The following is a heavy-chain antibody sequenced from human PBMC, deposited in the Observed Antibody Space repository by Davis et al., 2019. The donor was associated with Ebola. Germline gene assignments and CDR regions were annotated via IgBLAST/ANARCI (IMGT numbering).Heavy chain of an antibody. CDR3: ASRISSSWAYFDN. CDR2: IGHSGSTI. V-gene: IGHV3-11*04. J-gene: IGHJ4*02. CDR1: GFTVSSNY. Sequence: PGGSLRLSCAASGFTVSSNYMSWVRQAPGKGLEWVSYIGHSGSTIYYADSVKGRFTISRDNAKNSLYLQMNSLRAEDTAVYYCASRISSSWAYFDNWGQGTLVTVSS. D-gene: IGHD6-13*01.